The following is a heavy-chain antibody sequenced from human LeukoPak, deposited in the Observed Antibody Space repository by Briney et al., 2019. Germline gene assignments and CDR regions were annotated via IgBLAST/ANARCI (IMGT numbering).Heavy chain of an antibody. D-gene: IGHD1-7*01. CDR1: GDSISYFY. J-gene: IGHJ4*02. V-gene: IGHV4-4*07. CDR2: IYTSGST. CDR3: ARLNGNFQNFYDY. Sequence: SETLSLTCSVSGDSISYFYWSWIRQPAGKGLEWIGRIYTSGSTNYNPSLKSRVTISVDTSKNQFSLKLTSVTAADTALYYCARLNGNFQNFYDYWGQGTLVTVSS.